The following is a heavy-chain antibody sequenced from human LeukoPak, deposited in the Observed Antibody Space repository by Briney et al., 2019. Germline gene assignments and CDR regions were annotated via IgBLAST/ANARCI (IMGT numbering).Heavy chain of an antibody. Sequence: GGSLRLSCAASGFTVSDNYMSWVRQAPGKGLEWVSVIYRGGTTYYADSVKGRFTISRDNARNSLYLQMNSLRAEDTAVYYCAREYGDYNFDYWGQGTLVTVSS. CDR1: GFTVSDNY. V-gene: IGHV3-53*01. D-gene: IGHD4-17*01. CDR3: AREYGDYNFDY. J-gene: IGHJ4*02. CDR2: IYRGGTT.